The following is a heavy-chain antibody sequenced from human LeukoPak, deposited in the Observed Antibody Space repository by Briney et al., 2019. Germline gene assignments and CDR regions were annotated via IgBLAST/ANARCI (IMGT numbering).Heavy chain of an antibody. J-gene: IGHJ4*02. CDR2: IIPILGIA. D-gene: IGHD3-3*01. V-gene: IGHV1-69*04. CDR3: ASSEWSGYPYYFDY. Sequence: SVKVSCKAPGGTFSSYAISWVRQAPGQGLEWMGRIIPILGIANYAQKFQGRVTITADKSTSTAYMELSSLRSEDTAVYYCASSEWSGYPYYFDYWGQGTLVTVSS. CDR1: GGTFSSYA.